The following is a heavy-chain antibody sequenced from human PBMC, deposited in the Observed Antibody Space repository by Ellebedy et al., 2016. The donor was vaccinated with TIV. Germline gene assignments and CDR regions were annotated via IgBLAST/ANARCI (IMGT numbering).Heavy chain of an antibody. V-gene: IGHV4-59*01. Sequence: MPSETLSLTCTVSGGPIRNYYCTWIRQPPGKGLEWIGHMYYSGSSNYNPSLRSRVTMSIDTSKNQFSLKMSSVTAADTAVYYYAASESADSEYWGPGTLVTVSS. D-gene: IGHD2-2*01. J-gene: IGHJ4*02. CDR1: GGPIRNYY. CDR3: AASESADSEY. CDR2: MYYSGSS.